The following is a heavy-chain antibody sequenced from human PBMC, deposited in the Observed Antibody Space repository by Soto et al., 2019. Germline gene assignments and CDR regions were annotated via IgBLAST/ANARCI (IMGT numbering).Heavy chain of an antibody. CDR2: INPSDSYT. D-gene: IGHD5-12*01. J-gene: IGHJ4*02. CDR1: GYSFSNYW. CDR3: ARQRYSGYDSWEIAY. Sequence: EVQLVQSGAEVKKPGESLRISCKGSGYSFSNYWITWVRQMPGKGLEWMGRINPSDSYTNIRPSFRGHVTISADKSISTAYLQWSSLTASDTAMYYCARQRYSGYDSWEIAYWGQGTLVTVSS. V-gene: IGHV5-10-1*03.